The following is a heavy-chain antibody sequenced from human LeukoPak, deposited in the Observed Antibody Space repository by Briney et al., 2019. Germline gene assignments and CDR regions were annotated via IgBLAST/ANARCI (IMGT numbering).Heavy chain of an antibody. CDR2: IYTSGST. D-gene: IGHD6-19*01. J-gene: IGHJ5*02. V-gene: IGHV4-4*07. CDR1: GGSISSYY. CDR3: ARGGAVAGTNWFDP. Sequence: SETLSLTCTVSGGSISSYYWSWIRQPAGKGLEWIGRIYTSGSTNYNPSLKSRVTMSVDTSKNQFSLKLSSVTAADTAVYYCARGGAVAGTNWFDPWGQGTLVTASS.